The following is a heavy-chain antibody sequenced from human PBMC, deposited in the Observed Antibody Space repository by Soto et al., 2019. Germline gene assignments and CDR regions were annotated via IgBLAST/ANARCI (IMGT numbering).Heavy chain of an antibody. Sequence: EGSLRLSCAASGFTFSNAWMSWVRQAPGKGLEWVGRIKSKTDGGTTDYAAPVKGRFTISRDDSKNTLYLQMNSLKTEDTAVYYCTTDPLTSYSNPLNWFDPWGQGTLVTVSS. CDR1: GFTFSNAW. CDR3: TTDPLTSYSNPLNWFDP. J-gene: IGHJ5*02. CDR2: IKSKTDGGTT. D-gene: IGHD4-4*01. V-gene: IGHV3-15*01.